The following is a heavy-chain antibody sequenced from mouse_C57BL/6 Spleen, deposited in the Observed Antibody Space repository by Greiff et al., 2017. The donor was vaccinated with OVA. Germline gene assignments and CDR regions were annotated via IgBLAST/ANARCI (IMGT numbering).Heavy chain of an antibody. Sequence: EVMLVESEGGLVQPGSSMKLSCTASGFTFSDYYMAWVRQVPEKGLEWVANINYDGSSTYYLDSLKSRFIISRDNAKNILYLQMSSLKSEDTATYYCARARYYGISYDFDYWGQGTTLTVSP. CDR1: GFTFSDYY. D-gene: IGHD1-1*01. J-gene: IGHJ2*01. V-gene: IGHV5-16*01. CDR2: INYDGSST. CDR3: ARARYYGISYDFDY.